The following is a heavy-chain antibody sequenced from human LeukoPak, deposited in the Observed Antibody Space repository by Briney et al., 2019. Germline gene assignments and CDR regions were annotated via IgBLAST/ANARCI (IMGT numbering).Heavy chain of an antibody. CDR2: IYYSGST. CDR3: ARALYSYGFEDY. J-gene: IGHJ4*02. D-gene: IGHD5-18*01. Sequence: SETLSLTCTVSGGSISSYYWNWIRQPPGKGLEWIGYIYYSGSTNYNPSLKSRVTISVDTSKNQFSLKLSSVTAADTAVYYCARALYSYGFEDYWGQGTLVTVSS. V-gene: IGHV4-59*01. CDR1: GGSISSYY.